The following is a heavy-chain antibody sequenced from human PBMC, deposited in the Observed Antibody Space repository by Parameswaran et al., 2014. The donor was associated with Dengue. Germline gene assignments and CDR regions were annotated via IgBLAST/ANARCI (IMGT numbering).Heavy chain of an antibody. CDR2: MNPNSGNT. D-gene: IGHD6-13*01. Sequence: WVRQAPGQGLEWMGWMNPNSGNTGYAQKFQGRVTMTRNTSISTAYMELSSLRSEDTAVYYCARPIAAAGYYYYGMDVWGPRDHGHRLL. J-gene: IGHJ6*01. CDR3: ARPIAAAGYYYYGMDV. V-gene: IGHV1-8*01.